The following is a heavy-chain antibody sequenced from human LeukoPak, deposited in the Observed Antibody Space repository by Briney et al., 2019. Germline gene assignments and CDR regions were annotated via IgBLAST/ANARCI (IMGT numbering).Heavy chain of an antibody. V-gene: IGHV3-30*03. CDR1: GFTFSSYG. J-gene: IGHJ1*01. Sequence: PGGSLRLSCAASGFTFSSYGMHCVRQAPGKGLEWVAVISYDGSNKYYADSVKGRFTISRDNSKNTLYLQMNSLRAEDTAVYYCAMGGSPRHWGQGTLVTVS. D-gene: IGHD3-16*01. CDR2: ISYDGSNK. CDR3: AMGGSPRH.